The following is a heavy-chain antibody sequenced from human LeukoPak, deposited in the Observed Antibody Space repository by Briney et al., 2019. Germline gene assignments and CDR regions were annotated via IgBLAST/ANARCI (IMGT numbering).Heavy chain of an antibody. CDR1: GGSISIYY. V-gene: IGHV4-4*07. CDR3: ARESSGNYYNPLGYMDV. J-gene: IGHJ6*03. CDR2: ISTSGIT. D-gene: IGHD3-10*01. Sequence: PSETLSLTCTVSGGSISIYYWNWIRQPAGKGLEWIGRISTSGITNYDPSLKSRVTMSVDTSKNQFSLNLSSVTAADTAVYYCARESSGNYYNPLGYMDVWGKGTTVTVSS.